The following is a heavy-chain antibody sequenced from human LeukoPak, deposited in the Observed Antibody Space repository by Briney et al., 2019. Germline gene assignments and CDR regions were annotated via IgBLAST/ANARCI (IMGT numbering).Heavy chain of an antibody. CDR2: IYYSGNT. CDR1: GDSISYYY. V-gene: IGHV4-59*01. D-gene: IGHD5-18*01. J-gene: IGHJ4*02. Sequence: PSETLSLTCTVSGDSISYYYWSWIRQPPGKGLEWIGKIYYSGNTNYNPSLKSRVTISVDTSKNQFSLKLSSVTASDTAVYYCARVRGYSYDSSDFDYWGQGTLVTVSS. CDR3: ARVRGYSYDSSDFDY.